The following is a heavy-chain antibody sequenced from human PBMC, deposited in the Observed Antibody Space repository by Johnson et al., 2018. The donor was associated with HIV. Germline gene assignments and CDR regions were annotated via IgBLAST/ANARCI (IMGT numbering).Heavy chain of an antibody. Sequence: QVQLVESGGGVVQPGRSLRLSCAPSGFTFSSYAIHWVRQAPGKGLEWVAVIRFDGSSKYYADSVKGRFTISRDNSKNTLYLQMNSLRAEDTAVYYCARPHIVVVTAGYAFDIWGQGTMVIVSS. CDR3: ARPHIVVVTAGYAFDI. V-gene: IGHV3-30*04. J-gene: IGHJ3*02. D-gene: IGHD2-21*02. CDR1: GFTFSSYA. CDR2: IRFDGSSK.